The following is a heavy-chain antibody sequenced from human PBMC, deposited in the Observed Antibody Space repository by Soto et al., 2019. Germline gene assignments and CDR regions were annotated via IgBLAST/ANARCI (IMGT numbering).Heavy chain of an antibody. V-gene: IGHV1-18*01. CDR3: ARDHGGGITFE. J-gene: IGHJ4*02. CDR2: ISAYNGNT. CDR1: GYTFTSYA. D-gene: IGHD3-16*01. Sequence: QVQLVQSGAEVKKPGASVKVSCKTSGYTFTSYAISWVRQAPGQGLEWMGWISAYNGNTKYAQKLQGRVTMTTDTSTNTAYMDLRSLRSDDTAVYYCARDHGGGITFEWGQGTQVTVSS.